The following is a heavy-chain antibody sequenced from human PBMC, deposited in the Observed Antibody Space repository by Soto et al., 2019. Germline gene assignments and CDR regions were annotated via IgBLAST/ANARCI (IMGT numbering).Heavy chain of an antibody. V-gene: IGHV3-30*18. CDR2: ISHECSNQ. D-gene: IGHD1-26*01. J-gene: IGHJ6*02. CDR3: AKETTSRAVTFTSGNCMDV. CDR1: GCSFSDLC. Sequence: SRRRAGPRAGCSFSDLCSRCVRHAPGNGRGWGRAISHECSNQYYGDSVKCQFSNARDHSNNRLYRQTNTLKVEDSGIYYCAKETTSRAVTFTSGNCMDVWGQGTLVTVSS.